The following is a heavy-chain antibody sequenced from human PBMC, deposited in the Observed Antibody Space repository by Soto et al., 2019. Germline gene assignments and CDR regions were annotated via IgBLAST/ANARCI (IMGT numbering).Heavy chain of an antibody. CDR2: ISYGGGNE. CDR3: VRHFDY. V-gene: IGHV3-30*03. CDR1: GFTFTSYG. Sequence: QVQLVESGGGVVQPGRSLRLSCSASGFTFTSYGFHWVRQAPGKGLEWVAIISYGGGNEHYADSVKGRFTISRDNSKTTVYLQMNSLRAEDTAVYYCVRHFDYWGQGTRVTVSS. J-gene: IGHJ4*02.